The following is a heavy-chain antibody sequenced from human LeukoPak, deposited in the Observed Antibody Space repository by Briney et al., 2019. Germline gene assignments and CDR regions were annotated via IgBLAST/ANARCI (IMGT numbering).Heavy chain of an antibody. D-gene: IGHD3-16*02. J-gene: IGHJ4*02. Sequence: GSLRLSCAASGFTVSSNYLSWVRQAPGRGLEWVSVISGRGGRTDYAGSVKGRFTISRDNSMNTMYLQMNSLTAEDTAVYYCAAFPRADTGFIILDYWGQGTLVTVSS. CDR3: AAFPRADTGFIILDY. CDR2: ISGRGGRT. V-gene: IGHV3-23*01. CDR1: GFTVSSNY.